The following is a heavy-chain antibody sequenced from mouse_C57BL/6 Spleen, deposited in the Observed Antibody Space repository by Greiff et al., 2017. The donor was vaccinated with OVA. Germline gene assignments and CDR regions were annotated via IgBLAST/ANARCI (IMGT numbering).Heavy chain of an antibody. J-gene: IGHJ2*01. Sequence: VQLQQSGPELVKPGASVKISCKASGYTFTDYYMNWVKQSHGKSLEWIGDINPNNGGTSYNQKFKGKATLTVDKSSSTAYMELRSLTSEDSAVYYCARYVDGYYVGYWGQGTTLTVSS. CDR1: GYTFTDYY. CDR2: INPNNGGT. CDR3: ARYVDGYYVGY. D-gene: IGHD2-3*01. V-gene: IGHV1-26*01.